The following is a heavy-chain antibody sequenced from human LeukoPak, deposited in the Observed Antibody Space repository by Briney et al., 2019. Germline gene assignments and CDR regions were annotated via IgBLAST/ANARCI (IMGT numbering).Heavy chain of an antibody. V-gene: IGHV3-23*01. Sequence: GGSLRLSCAASGFTVRSYAMSWVCQAPGKGREWVSAISGSGGSTYYVDSVKGRFTISRDNSKNTLYLQMNSLRAEDTAVYYCAKDRVYRGVIISPDLDYWGQGTLVTVSS. J-gene: IGHJ4*02. CDR1: GFTVRSYA. CDR3: AKDRVYRGVIISPDLDY. CDR2: ISGSGGST. D-gene: IGHD3-10*01.